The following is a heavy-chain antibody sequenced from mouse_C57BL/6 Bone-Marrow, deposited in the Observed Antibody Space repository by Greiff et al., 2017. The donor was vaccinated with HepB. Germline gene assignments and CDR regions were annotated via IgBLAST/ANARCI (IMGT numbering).Heavy chain of an antibody. D-gene: IGHD2-1*01. V-gene: IGHV1-64*01. J-gene: IGHJ3*01. CDR3: APRYYGNSWFAY. CDR2: IHPNSGST. CDR1: GYTFTSYW. Sequence: QVQLQQPGAELVKPGASVKLSCKASGYTFTSYWMHWVKQRPGQGLEWIGMIHPNSGSTNYNEKFKSKATLTVDKSSSTAYMQLSSLTSEDSAVYYCAPRYYGNSWFAYWGQGTLVTVSA.